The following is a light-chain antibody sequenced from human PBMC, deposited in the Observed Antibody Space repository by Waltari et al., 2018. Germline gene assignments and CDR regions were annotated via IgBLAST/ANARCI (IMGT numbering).Light chain of an antibody. V-gene: IGKV1-5*02. CDR3: QQYNSVPLT. Sequence: DIQMTQSPSFLSASVGGKVTIICQASQNISNWLAWYQQKPGKAPQSLIYKASRLESGVPSRFRGSGSGTDFSLTISSLQPEDFASYYCQQYNSVPLTFGGGTRVEIK. CDR2: KAS. CDR1: QNISNW. J-gene: IGKJ4*01.